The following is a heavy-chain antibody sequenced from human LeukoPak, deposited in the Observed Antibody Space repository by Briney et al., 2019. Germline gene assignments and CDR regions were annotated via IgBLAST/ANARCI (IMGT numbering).Heavy chain of an antibody. V-gene: IGHV1-2*02. Sequence: ASVKVSCKASGYTFTGYYTHWVRQAPGQGLEWMGWINPNSGDTNYAQKFQGRVTMTRDTSISTAYMELSRLRFDDTAVYYCARAIATTFDYWGQGTLVTVSS. CDR2: INPNSGDT. CDR1: GYTFTGYY. D-gene: IGHD6-13*01. J-gene: IGHJ4*02. CDR3: ARAIATTFDY.